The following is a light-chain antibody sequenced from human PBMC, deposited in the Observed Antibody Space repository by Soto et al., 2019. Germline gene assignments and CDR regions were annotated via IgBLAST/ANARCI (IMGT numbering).Light chain of an antibody. J-gene: IGKJ5*01. CDR1: QSAGNF. CDR3: QQHNQWPIT. V-gene: IGKV3D-15*01. CDR2: YIS. Sequence: EKVITQLPGTLSVSPGETASPSWRASQSAGNFLAWYQQKPGQAPRLLIYYISTRATGIPARFSGSGSGTEFTLTINSLQSEDSAVYYCQQHNQWPITFGQGTRLEI.